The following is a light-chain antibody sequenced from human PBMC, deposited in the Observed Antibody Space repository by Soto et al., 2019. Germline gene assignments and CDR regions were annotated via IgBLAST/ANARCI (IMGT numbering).Light chain of an antibody. Sequence: QSALTQPPSASGSPGQSVTISCTGTSSDVGGYNYVSWYQQHPGKVPKLMVYEVNKRPSGVPDRFSGAKSGNTASLTVSGLQAEDEGDYYCTPYAGGNNVFGTGTKLTVL. V-gene: IGLV2-8*01. CDR3: TPYAGGNNV. CDR1: SSDVGGYNY. J-gene: IGLJ1*01. CDR2: EVN.